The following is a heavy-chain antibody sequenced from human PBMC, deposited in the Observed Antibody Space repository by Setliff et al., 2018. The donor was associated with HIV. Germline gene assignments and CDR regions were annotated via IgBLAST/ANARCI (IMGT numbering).Heavy chain of an antibody. J-gene: IGHJ6*02. CDR2: IYYRGNT. Sequence: SETLSLTSTVSGDSISNGGFYWTWIRQHPGKGLEWIGYIYYRGNTYYNPSLKSRVTISVDTSKNQFSLKLSSVTAADTAVYYCARVGYCSITSCYGGMDVWGQGTTVTVSS. D-gene: IGHD2-2*03. CDR1: GDSISNGGFY. V-gene: IGHV4-31*03. CDR3: ARVGYCSITSCYGGMDV.